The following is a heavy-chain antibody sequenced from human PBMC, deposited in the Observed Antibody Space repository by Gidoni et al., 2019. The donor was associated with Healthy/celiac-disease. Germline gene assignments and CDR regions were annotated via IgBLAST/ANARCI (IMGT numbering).Heavy chain of an antibody. CDR1: GFTFSSYS. CDR3: ARDRGLSSIFDY. V-gene: IGHV3-21*01. CDR2: ISSSSSYI. J-gene: IGHJ4*02. Sequence: EVQLVESGGGLVKPGGSLRLSCAASGFTFSSYSMNWVRQAPGKGLEWVSSISSSSSYIYYADSVKGRFTISRDNAKNSLYLQMNSLRAEDTAVYYCARDRGLSSIFDYWGQGTLVTVSS. D-gene: IGHD6-19*01.